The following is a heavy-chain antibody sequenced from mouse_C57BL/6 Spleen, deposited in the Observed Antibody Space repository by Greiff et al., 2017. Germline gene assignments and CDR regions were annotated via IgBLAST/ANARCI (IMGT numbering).Heavy chain of an antibody. CDR3: ARGDDYDDYYAMDY. D-gene: IGHD2-4*01. Sequence: QVQLQQSGAELVKPGASVKMSCKASGYTFNSYWITWVKQRPGQGLEWIGDIYPGSGSTNYNEKFKSKATLTVDTSSSTAYMQLSSLTSEDSAVYYFARGDDYDDYYAMDYWGQGTSVTVSS. V-gene: IGHV1-55*01. CDR2: IYPGSGST. CDR1: GYTFNSYW. J-gene: IGHJ4*01.